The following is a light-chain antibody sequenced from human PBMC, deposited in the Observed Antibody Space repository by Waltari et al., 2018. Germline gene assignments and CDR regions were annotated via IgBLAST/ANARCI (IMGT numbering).Light chain of an antibody. J-gene: IGLJ2*01. Sequence: QSALTQPASVSGSPGQSIAISCTGTSSNVGSYDLVSWYQQHPGKAPKLIIYDVSQRPSGLSNRFSGSKSGNTASLTISGLQAEDEADYYCCSYAGSGTSVFGGGTQLTVL. CDR3: CSYAGSGTSV. CDR1: SSNVGSYDL. CDR2: DVS. V-gene: IGLV2-23*02.